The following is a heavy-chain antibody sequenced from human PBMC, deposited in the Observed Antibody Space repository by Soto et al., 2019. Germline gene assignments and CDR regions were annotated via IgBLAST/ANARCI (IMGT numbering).Heavy chain of an antibody. D-gene: IGHD5-18*01. Sequence: SETLSLTCTVSGGSISSYYWSWIRQPPGKGLEWIGYIYYSGSTNYTPSLKSRVTRSVDTSKNQFSLKLSSVTAADMAVYYCARDSGYNYGSFRWFDPWGQGSLVTVS. CDR2: IYYSGST. J-gene: IGHJ5*02. CDR3: ARDSGYNYGSFRWFDP. V-gene: IGHV4-59*01. CDR1: GGSISSYY.